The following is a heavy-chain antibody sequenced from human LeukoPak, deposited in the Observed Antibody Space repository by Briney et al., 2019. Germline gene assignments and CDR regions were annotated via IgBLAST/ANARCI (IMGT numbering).Heavy chain of an antibody. J-gene: IGHJ4*02. D-gene: IGHD3-3*01. CDR3: ARCLYYDFWSGRRYYYFDY. Sequence: SETLSLTCTVSGGSISSYYWSWIRQPPGKGLEWIGYIYYSGSTNYNPSLKSRVTISVDTSKNQFSLKLSSVTAADTAVYYCARCLYYDFWSGRRYYYFDYWGQGTLVTVSS. CDR1: GGSISSYY. V-gene: IGHV4-59*08. CDR2: IYYSGST.